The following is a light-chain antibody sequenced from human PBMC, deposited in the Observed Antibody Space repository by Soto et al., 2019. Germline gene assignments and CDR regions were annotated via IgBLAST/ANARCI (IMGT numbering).Light chain of an antibody. CDR1: QSVSVY. Sequence: EIVLTQSPATLTLSLGEIANLYCRASQSVSVYLAWYQQKPGQPPRLLIYDATTRPTAIPARFSGSGSATDFTLTIIGLQPDDFAVYYCQQRSSYPLTFGQGTRLEIK. CDR3: QQRSSYPLT. J-gene: IGKJ5*01. CDR2: DAT. V-gene: IGKV3-11*01.